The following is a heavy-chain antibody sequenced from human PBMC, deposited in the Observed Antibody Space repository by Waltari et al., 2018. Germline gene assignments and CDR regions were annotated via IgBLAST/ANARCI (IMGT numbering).Heavy chain of an antibody. V-gene: IGHV1-69*04. D-gene: IGHD3-16*02. CDR1: GGSYGTYG. Sequence: QVQLVQSGAGVKKTGSSVKIACKASGGSYGTYGITWVRQAPGQGLEWMGRIIPNFGMSKYSQKFHDRVTITADKSARTAYMELSNLKHEDTAVYFCARDDNASGTYPDWGQGTLVSVSS. CDR3: ARDDNASGTYPD. J-gene: IGHJ4*02. CDR2: IIPNFGMS.